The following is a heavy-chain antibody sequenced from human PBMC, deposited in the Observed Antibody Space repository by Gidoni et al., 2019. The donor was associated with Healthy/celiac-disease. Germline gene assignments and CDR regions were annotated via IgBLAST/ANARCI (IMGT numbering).Heavy chain of an antibody. J-gene: IGHJ6*02. D-gene: IGHD6-6*01. CDR2: ISYDGSNK. CDR1: GFTFSSYA. Sequence: QLQLVESGGGVVQPGRSLRLSCAASGFTFSSYAMHWVRQAPGKGLEWVAVISYDGSNKYYADSVKGRFTISRDNSKNTLYLQMNSLRAEDTAVYYCARDRIAARPLSYYYYGMDVWGQGTTVTVSS. CDR3: ARDRIAARPLSYYYYGMDV. V-gene: IGHV3-30*04.